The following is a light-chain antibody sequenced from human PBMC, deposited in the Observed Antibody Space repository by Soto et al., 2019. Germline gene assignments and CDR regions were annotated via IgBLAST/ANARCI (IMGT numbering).Light chain of an antibody. J-gene: IGKJ3*01. CDR3: QEYSKWPLFT. Sequence: EIVVTQSPGILSVSPGDRATLSCRASQSVSAYLAWYHQKPGQAPTLLLYAASTRSTGIPARFIGSGSGTDFPLTISSLQSEDFAVYYCQEYSKWPLFTFGPGTRVDIK. CDR2: AAS. CDR1: QSVSAY. V-gene: IGKV3-15*01.